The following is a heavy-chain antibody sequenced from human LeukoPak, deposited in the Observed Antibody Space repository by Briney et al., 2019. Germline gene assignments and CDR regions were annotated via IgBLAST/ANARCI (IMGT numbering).Heavy chain of an antibody. CDR3: AKRGTRQLLQKYYFDC. D-gene: IGHD2-15*01. V-gene: IGHV3-23*01. J-gene: IGHJ4*02. CDR1: GFTFSSYA. Sequence: PGGSLRLSCAASGFTFSSYAMSWVRQAPWKGLEWVSAISGSGGSTYYADSVKGRFTISRDNSKNTLYLQMNSLRAEDTAVYYCAKRGTRQLLQKYYFDCWGQGTLVTVSS. CDR2: ISGSGGST.